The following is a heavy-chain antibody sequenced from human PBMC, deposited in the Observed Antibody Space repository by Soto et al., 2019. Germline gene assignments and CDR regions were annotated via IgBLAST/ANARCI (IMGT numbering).Heavy chain of an antibody. CDR2: IYPGDSDT. CDR1: GYSFTSYW. CDR3: ARWRGALGYYYGMDV. J-gene: IGHJ6*02. D-gene: IGHD3-16*01. Sequence: LKISCEGSGYSFTSYWIGWVRQMPGKGLEWMGIIYPGDSDTRYSPSFQGQVTISADKSISTAYLQWSSLKASDTAMYYCARWRGALGYYYGMDVWGQGTTVTVSS. V-gene: IGHV5-51*01.